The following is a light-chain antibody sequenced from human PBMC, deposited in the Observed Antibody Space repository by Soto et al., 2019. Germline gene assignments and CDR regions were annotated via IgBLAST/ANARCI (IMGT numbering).Light chain of an antibody. CDR3: HQYHTYLWT. CDR1: QTISSW. CDR2: KAS. V-gene: IGKV1-5*03. Sequence: DIKMNLSPSALSGSVGDRVTITCRASQTISSWLAWYQHKPGKAPQLLIYKASTLRSGVPSRFSGSESGTEFTLTINGLQPDDFATYFCHQYHTYLWTFGQVTKVDI. J-gene: IGKJ1*01.